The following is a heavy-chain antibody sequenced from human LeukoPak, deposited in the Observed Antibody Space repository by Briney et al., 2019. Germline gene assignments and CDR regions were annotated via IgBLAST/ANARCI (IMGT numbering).Heavy chain of an antibody. CDR1: GGSISSYG. J-gene: IGHJ5*02. CDR2: IYTSGST. V-gene: IGHV4-4*09. D-gene: IGHD3-10*02. CDR3: ATSYDVETAPYDL. Sequence: LETLSLTCTVSGGSISSYGWSWVRQPPGKGLEWIGYIYTSGSTDYNPSLKSRVTMSVDTSKNQVSMELRFLTAADTAIYYCATSYDVETAPYDLWGQGTLATVSS.